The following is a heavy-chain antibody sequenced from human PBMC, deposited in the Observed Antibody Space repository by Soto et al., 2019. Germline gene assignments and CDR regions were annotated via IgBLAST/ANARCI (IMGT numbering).Heavy chain of an antibody. V-gene: IGHV3-9*01. CDR1: GFTFDDYA. CDR2: ISWNSANM. Sequence: GGSLRLSCAASGFTFDDYAMHWVRQAPGKGLEWVSGISWNSANMSYADSVKARFTISRDNAKNSLTLQMNSLREEDTALYYCAKDISGRGSYYYYYGLDVWGQGTTVTVSS. D-gene: IGHD3-16*01. CDR3: AKDISGRGSYYYYYGLDV. J-gene: IGHJ6*02.